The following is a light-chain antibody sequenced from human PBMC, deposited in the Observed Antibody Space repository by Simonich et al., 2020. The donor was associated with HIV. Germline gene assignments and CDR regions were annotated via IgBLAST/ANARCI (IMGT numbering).Light chain of an antibody. CDR2: EVS. CDR1: QILLHTDGKTY. V-gene: IGKV2D-29*02. Sequence: DIVITQSPLSLSVTPGQPASMSCKSSQILLHTDGKTYLYWYVQKPGQSPQRLIYEVSRRFSGVPDRVSGSGSGTNFTLKITRVEAEDVGVYYCMQSIQLLYTFGQGTKLQIK. J-gene: IGKJ2*01. CDR3: MQSIQLLYT.